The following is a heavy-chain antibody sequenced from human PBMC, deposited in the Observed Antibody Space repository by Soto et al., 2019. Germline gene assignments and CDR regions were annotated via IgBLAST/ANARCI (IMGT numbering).Heavy chain of an antibody. CDR1: RDSVSSNSAA. CDR3: ATDWWIAAAGPWLYFDY. V-gene: IGHV6-1*01. D-gene: IGHD6-13*01. Sequence: SQTLPLTCAISRDSVSSNSAAWNWIRQSPSRGLEWLGSTYYRSKWYNDYAVSVKSPKTISPYTSMNQFTLQLTSVMPEGTAVYYCATDWWIAAAGPWLYFDYWGQGTLVTVS. J-gene: IGHJ4*02. CDR2: TYYRSKWYN.